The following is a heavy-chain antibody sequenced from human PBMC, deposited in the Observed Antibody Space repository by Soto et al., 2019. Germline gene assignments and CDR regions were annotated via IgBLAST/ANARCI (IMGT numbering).Heavy chain of an antibody. CDR2: INAGNGDT. J-gene: IGHJ4*02. D-gene: IGHD3-22*01. CDR3: ARDWTHYASSGPGDY. V-gene: IGHV1-3*01. Sequence: GASVKVSCKASGYTFTTYPMHWVRQAPGQRLEWMGWINAGNGDTKYSQKFQGRVTITRDTSANTAYMELSSLRSEDTAVYYCARDWTHYASSGPGDYWGQGTLVTVSS. CDR1: GYTFTTYP.